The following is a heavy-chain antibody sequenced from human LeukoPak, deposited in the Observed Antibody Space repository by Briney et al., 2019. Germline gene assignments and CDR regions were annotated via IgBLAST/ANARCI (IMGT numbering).Heavy chain of an antibody. Sequence: SETLSLTCAVYGGSFSGYYWSWISQPPGKGVEWIGEINHSGSTNYNPSLKSRVTISVDTSKNQFSLRLSAVTAADTAVYYCAREGDSSSVGWFVPWGQGTLVTVSS. D-gene: IGHD6-13*01. V-gene: IGHV4-34*01. J-gene: IGHJ5*02. CDR3: AREGDSSSVGWFVP. CDR2: INHSGST. CDR1: GGSFSGYY.